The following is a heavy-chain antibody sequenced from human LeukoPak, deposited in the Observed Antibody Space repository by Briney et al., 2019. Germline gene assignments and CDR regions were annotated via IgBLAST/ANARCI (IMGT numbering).Heavy chain of an antibody. D-gene: IGHD3-10*02. J-gene: IGHJ4*02. CDR1: GGSVSSRSYY. CDR2: IYYSGST. V-gene: IGHV4-61*01. Sequence: SETLSLTCTVSGGSVSSRSYYWSWIRQPPGKGLEWIGYIYYSGSTNYNPSLKSRVSISVDTTKNQFSLSLTSVTAADTAVYFCARAIVRGVELDYWGQGMSLTVSS. CDR3: ARAIVRGVELDY.